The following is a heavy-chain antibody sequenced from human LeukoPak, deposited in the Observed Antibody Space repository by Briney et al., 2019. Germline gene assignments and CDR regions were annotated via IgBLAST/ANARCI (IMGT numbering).Heavy chain of an antibody. D-gene: IGHD6-6*01. J-gene: IGHJ5*02. CDR3: ASLARGGNWFDP. CDR1: GGSFIGSD. Sequence: SETLSLTCAVYGGSFIGSDWTWIRHHPGKGSEWIGEINHGGGTNYNPSLKSRVTISVDTSKNQFSLKLSSVTAADTAVYYCASLARGGNWFDPWGQGTLVTVSS. V-gene: IGHV4-34*01. CDR2: INHGGGT.